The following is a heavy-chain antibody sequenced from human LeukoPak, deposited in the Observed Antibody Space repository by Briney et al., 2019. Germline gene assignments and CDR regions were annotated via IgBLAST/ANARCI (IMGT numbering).Heavy chain of an antibody. V-gene: IGHV4-59*01. CDR3: ARLRGYPWGFDY. CDR2: IYYSGST. D-gene: IGHD3-10*01. J-gene: IGHJ4*02. Sequence: PSETLPLTCTVSGGSISSYYWSWIRQPPGKGLEWIGYIYYSGSTNYNPSLKSRVTISVDTSKNQFSLKLSSVTAADTAVYYCARLRGYPWGFDYWGQGTLVTVSS. CDR1: GGSISSYY.